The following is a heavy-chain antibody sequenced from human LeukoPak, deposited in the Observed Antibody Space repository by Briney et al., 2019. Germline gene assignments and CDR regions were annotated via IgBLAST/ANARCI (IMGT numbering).Heavy chain of an antibody. J-gene: IGHJ4*02. CDR1: GGSISSSSYY. CDR3: ARDRHVVGGVYRNYYFDY. V-gene: IGHV4-39*01. D-gene: IGHD2-2*01. Sequence: SETLSLTCTVSGGSISSSSYYWGWIRQPPGKGLEWIGSIYYSGSTYYNPSLKSRVTISVDTSKNQFSLKLSSVTAADTAVYYCARDRHVVGGVYRNYYFDYWGQGTLVTVSS. CDR2: IYYSGST.